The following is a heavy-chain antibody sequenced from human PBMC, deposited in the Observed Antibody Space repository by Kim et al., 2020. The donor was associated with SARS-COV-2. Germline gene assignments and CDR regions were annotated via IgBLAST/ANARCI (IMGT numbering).Heavy chain of an antibody. V-gene: IGHV3-23*01. CDR2: ISGSGGST. Sequence: GGSLRLSCAASGFTFSSYAMSWVRQAPGKGLEWVSAISGSGGSTYYADSVKGRFTISRDNSKNTLYLQMNSLRAEDTAVYYCAKGGYGSGSYLLLSDYWGQGTLVTVSS. D-gene: IGHD3-10*01. CDR1: GFTFSSYA. J-gene: IGHJ4*02. CDR3: AKGGYGSGSYLLLSDY.